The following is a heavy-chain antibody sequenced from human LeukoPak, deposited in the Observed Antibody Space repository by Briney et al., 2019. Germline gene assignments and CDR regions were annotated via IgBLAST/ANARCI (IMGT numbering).Heavy chain of an antibody. J-gene: IGHJ3*01. CDR3: ARSSYSSSSSV. Sequence: GGSLRPSCAASGFSFSSYGMHWVRQAPGKGLEWVAVIWYDGSKKYYADSVKGRFTISRDDAKNSLYMQINSLRAEDTAVYYCARSSYSSSSSVWGQGTMVTVSS. CDR1: GFSFSSYG. CDR2: IWYDGSKK. V-gene: IGHV3-33*01. D-gene: IGHD6-6*01.